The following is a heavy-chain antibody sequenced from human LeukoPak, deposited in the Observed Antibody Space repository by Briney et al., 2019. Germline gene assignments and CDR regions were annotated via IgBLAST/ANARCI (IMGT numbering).Heavy chain of an antibody. D-gene: IGHD6-19*01. V-gene: IGHV1-18*01. CDR3: ARDSSLAVAGTESAFDI. J-gene: IGHJ3*02. CDR1: GYTFTSYG. CDR2: ISAYNGNT. Sequence: ASVKVSCKASGYTFTSYGISWVRQAPGQGLEWMGWISAYNGNTNYAQKLQGRVTMTTDTSTSTAYMEPRSLRSDDTAVYYCARDSSLAVAGTESAFDIWGQGTMVTVSS.